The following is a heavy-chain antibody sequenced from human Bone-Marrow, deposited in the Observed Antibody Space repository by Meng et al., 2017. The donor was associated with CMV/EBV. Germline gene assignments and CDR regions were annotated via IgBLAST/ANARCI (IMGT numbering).Heavy chain of an antibody. D-gene: IGHD3-22*01. CDR3: ERDRAGSSGY. CDR2: IYSGGST. CDR1: EFTFTKCD. J-gene: IGHJ4*02. V-gene: IGHV3-53*01. Sequence: GESLKISCAASEFTFTKCDMVWVRQAPGKGLEWVSVIYSGGSTYYADSVKGRFTISRDNSKNTLYLQMNSLRAEDTSVYYCERDRAGSSGYWGQGTLVTVSS.